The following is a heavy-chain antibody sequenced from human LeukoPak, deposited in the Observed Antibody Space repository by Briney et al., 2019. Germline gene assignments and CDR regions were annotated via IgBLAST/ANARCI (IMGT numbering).Heavy chain of an antibody. Sequence: GGSLRLSCAASGFIFSSYSMNWVRQAPGKGLKWVSSISNSGIHIYYADSVKGRFTMSRDNGKNSLFLQMNSLRAEDTAVYFCAKHMTPERTTPYYYGMDVWGQGTTVTVSS. CDR2: ISNSGIHI. CDR3: AKHMTPERTTPYYYGMDV. D-gene: IGHD2-15*01. CDR1: GFIFSSYS. V-gene: IGHV3-21*01. J-gene: IGHJ6*02.